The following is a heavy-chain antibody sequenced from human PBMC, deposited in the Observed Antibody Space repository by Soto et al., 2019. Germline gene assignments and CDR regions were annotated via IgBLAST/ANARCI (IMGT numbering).Heavy chain of an antibody. D-gene: IGHD3-10*02. CDR2: INHSGST. CDR1: GGSFSGYY. CDR3: ARERSTTDVNIDY. Sequence: SETLSLTCAVYGGSFSGYYWTWIRQPPGTGLEWIGEINHSGSTNYNPSLKSRVTISVDTSKNQFSLKLTSVTAADTAVYYCARERSTTDVNIDYRGEGPLVTVPS. V-gene: IGHV4-34*01. J-gene: IGHJ4*02.